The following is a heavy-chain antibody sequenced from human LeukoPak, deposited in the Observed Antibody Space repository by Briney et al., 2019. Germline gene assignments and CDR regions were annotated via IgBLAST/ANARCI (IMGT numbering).Heavy chain of an antibody. V-gene: IGHV3-30*18. J-gene: IGHJ5*02. D-gene: IGHD3-9*01. CDR1: GFTFSSYG. CDR2: ISYDGSNK. Sequence: GGSLRLSCAASGFTFSSYGMHWVRQAPGKGLEWVAVISYDGSNKYYADSVKGRFTISRDNSKNTLYLQMSSLRAEDTAVYYCAKASTYYDSLGWFDPWGQGTLVTVSS. CDR3: AKASTYYDSLGWFDP.